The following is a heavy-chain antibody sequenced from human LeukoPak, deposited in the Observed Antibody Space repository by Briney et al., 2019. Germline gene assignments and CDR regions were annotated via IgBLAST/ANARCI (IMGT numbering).Heavy chain of an antibody. CDR1: GFTFSSYA. Sequence: PGGSLRLSCAASGFTFSSYAMSWVRQGPGKGLEWVSAITGSGGTAFYADSVKGRITISRDNSKDTLYLQMNILRAEDTAVYYCAKEHTETYSRGADCWGQGTLVTVSS. J-gene: IGHJ4*02. D-gene: IGHD2-15*01. V-gene: IGHV3-23*01. CDR3: AKEHTETYSRGADC. CDR2: ITGSGGTA.